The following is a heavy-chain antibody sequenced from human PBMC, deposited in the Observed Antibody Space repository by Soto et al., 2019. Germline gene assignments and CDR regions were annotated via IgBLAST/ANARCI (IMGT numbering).Heavy chain of an antibody. CDR1: GGSFIGYY. J-gene: IGHJ4*02. CDR2: INHSGST. CDR3: ARGGLAVAGRDFDY. D-gene: IGHD6-19*01. V-gene: IGHV4-34*01. Sequence: SETLSLTCAVYGGSFIGYYWSWIRQPPGKGLEWIGEINHSGSTNYNPSLKSRVTISVDTSKNQFSLKLSSVTAADTAVYYCARGGLAVAGRDFDYWGQGTLVTVSS.